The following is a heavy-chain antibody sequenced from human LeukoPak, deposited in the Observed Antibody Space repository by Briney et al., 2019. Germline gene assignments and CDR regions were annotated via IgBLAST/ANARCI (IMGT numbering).Heavy chain of an antibody. V-gene: IGHV4-39*01. J-gene: IGHJ4*02. CDR2: IYYSGST. D-gene: IGHD3-3*01. CDR1: GGSISSSSYY. CDR3: EQQGRFGVVITFDY. Sequence: SETLSLTCTVSGGSISSSSYYWGWIRQPPGKGLEWIGSIYYSGSTYYNPSLKSRVTISVDTSKNQFSLKLSSVTAADMAVYYCEQQGRFGVVITFDYWGQGTLVTVSS.